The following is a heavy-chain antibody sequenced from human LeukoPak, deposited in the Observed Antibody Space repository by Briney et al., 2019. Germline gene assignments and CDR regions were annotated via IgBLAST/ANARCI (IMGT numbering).Heavy chain of an antibody. D-gene: IGHD2-2*01. J-gene: IGHJ4*02. CDR1: GYPFTGYY. V-gene: IGHV1-2*02. CDR3: ARLADCSSSSCRSFDY. CDR2: INPNSGFI. Sequence: GASVKVSCKASGYPFTGYYLHWVRQAPGQGLEWMGWINPNSGFINYAQKFQGRVTMTRDTSISTAYMELSRLRSDDTAVYYCARLADCSSSSCRSFDYWGQGTLVTVSS.